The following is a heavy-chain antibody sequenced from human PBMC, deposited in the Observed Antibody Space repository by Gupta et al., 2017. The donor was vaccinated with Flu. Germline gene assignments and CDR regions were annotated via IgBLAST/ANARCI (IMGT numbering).Heavy chain of an antibody. CDR2: IGTAGDT. V-gene: IGHV3-13*01. CDR3: ARQTMDSSGWYELDY. D-gene: IGHD6-19*01. Sequence: EVQLVESGGGLVQPGGSLRLSCAASGFTFSSYDMPWVRQATGKGLEWVSAIGTAGDTYYPGSVKGRFTISRENAKNSLYLQMNSLRAGDTAVYYCARQTMDSSGWYELDYWGQGTLVTVSS. CDR1: GFTFSSYD. J-gene: IGHJ4*02.